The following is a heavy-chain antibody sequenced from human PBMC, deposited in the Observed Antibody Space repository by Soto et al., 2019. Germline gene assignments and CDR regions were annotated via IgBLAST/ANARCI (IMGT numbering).Heavy chain of an antibody. CDR2: MYYSGST. D-gene: IGHD3-10*01. CDR3: ARYILGSKRIGDLIFDY. J-gene: IGHJ4*02. CDR1: GDSISTSSSYY. Sequence: PSETLSLTCTVSGDSISTSSSYYWGWIRQPPRKGLEWIANMYYSGSTYYNPSLKSRVTISLETSKNQFSLKLNSVTAADTAVYYCARYILGSKRIGDLIFDYWRQGTLVTVYS. V-gene: IGHV4-39*01.